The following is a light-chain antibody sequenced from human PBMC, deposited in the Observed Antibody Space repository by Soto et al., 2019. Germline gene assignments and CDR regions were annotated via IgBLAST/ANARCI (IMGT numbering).Light chain of an antibody. CDR1: QSVDSNY. CDR2: GAS. V-gene: IGKV3-20*01. J-gene: IGKJ5*01. Sequence: EIVLTQSPGTLSLSPGEEATLSCRASQSVDSNYLAWYQQKPGQTPRLIIDGASGRADGIPYRFSGSGFGTDFPLTIIRVEPEDFAVYYCQKYGTPLSVTFGQGTRLDI. CDR3: QKYGTPLSVT.